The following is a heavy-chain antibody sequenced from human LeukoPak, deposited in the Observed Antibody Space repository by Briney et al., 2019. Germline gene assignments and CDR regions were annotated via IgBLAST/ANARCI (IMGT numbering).Heavy chain of an antibody. V-gene: IGHV1-2*02. Sequence: ASVKVSCKASGYTFTGYYMHWVRQAPGQGLEWMGWINPNSGGTNYAQKFQGRVTMTRDTSISTAYMELSRLRSDDTAVYYCARGDDYVWGSYPPDLWGRGTLVTVSS. CDR1: GYTFTGYY. CDR3: ARGDDYVWGSYPPDL. CDR2: INPNSGGT. D-gene: IGHD3-16*02. J-gene: IGHJ2*01.